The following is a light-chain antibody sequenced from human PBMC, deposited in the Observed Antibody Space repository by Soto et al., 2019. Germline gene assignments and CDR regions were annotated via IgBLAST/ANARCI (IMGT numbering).Light chain of an antibody. J-gene: IGKJ5*01. V-gene: IGKV3-15*01. Sequence: EIVMTQSPATLSVSPGERATLSCRASQSVSSNLAWYQQKPGQAPRLLIYGASTRATGIPARFSGSGSGTEFTLTISSLQSEDFAVYYCLQYGSSPHTFGQGTRLEI. CDR3: LQYGSSPHT. CDR2: GAS. CDR1: QSVSSN.